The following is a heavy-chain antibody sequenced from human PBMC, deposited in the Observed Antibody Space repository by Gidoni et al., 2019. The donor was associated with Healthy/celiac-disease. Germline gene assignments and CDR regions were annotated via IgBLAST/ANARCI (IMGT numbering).Heavy chain of an antibody. Sequence: QVQLVQSGAEVKKPGASVKVSCMAAGYTFTGYYMHWVRQAPGQGLEWMGWINPNSGGTNYAQKFQGRVTMTRDTSISTAYMELSRLRSDDTAVYYCARAIVVVPAPFDYWGQGTLVTVSS. J-gene: IGHJ4*02. V-gene: IGHV1-2*02. CDR2: INPNSGGT. D-gene: IGHD2-2*01. CDR3: ARAIVVVPAPFDY. CDR1: GYTFTGYY.